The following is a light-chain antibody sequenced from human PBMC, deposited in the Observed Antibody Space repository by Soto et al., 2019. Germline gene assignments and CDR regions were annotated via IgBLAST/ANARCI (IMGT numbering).Light chain of an antibody. CDR2: DAS. CDR1: QSVSSY. J-gene: IGKJ2*01. Sequence: EIVLTQSPATLSLSPGERATLSCRASQSVSSYLAWYQQKPGQAPSLLIYDASNRATGIPARFSGSGSGTDFTLNISSLEPEDFEVYYCQQRSNWLYTFGQGTKLEIK. V-gene: IGKV3-11*01. CDR3: QQRSNWLYT.